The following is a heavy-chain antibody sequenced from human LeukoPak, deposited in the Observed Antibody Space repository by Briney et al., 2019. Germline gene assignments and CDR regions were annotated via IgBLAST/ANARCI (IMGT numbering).Heavy chain of an antibody. D-gene: IGHD1-26*01. CDR1: GGSISSTGYY. CDR2: IYYSGTT. Sequence: SETLSLTCTVSGGSISSTGYYWVWIRQPPGKGLEWIGNIYYSGTTYYNSSLRSRITISVDTSKNQFSLKLSSVTAADTAVYYCASQTGVGALGDYWGQGTLVTVSS. V-gene: IGHV4-39*01. CDR3: ASQTGVGALGDY. J-gene: IGHJ4*02.